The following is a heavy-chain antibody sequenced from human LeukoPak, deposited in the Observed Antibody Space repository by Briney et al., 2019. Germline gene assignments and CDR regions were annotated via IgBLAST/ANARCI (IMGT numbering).Heavy chain of an antibody. J-gene: IGHJ4*02. CDR3: ARDTEDKATTLFDY. D-gene: IGHD1-1*01. CDR2: IAYDGSNK. V-gene: IGHV3-30*04. Sequence: PGGSLRLSCSASGFTFSSYAMHWVRQAPGKGLEWVAVIAYDGSNKYYGDSVKGRFTMSRDNSMNTLYLQMNSLRAEDTAVYYCARDTEDKATTLFDYWGQGTLVTVSS. CDR1: GFTFSSYA.